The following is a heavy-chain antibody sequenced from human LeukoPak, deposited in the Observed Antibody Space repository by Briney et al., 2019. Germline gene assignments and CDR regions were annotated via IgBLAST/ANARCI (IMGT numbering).Heavy chain of an antibody. J-gene: IGHJ6*02. D-gene: IGHD2-15*01. CDR2: IFSDDTT. CDR3: ARDPRVDHSGMDA. CDR1: GSTVSSNY. V-gene: IGHV3-66*01. Sequence: GGSLTLSCAASGSTVSSNYMNWVRQGPGKGLEWISTIFSDDTTYYADSVKGRFIISRDNFKNTLYLQMSSLRVEDTAVYYCARDPRVDHSGMDAWGQGTTVTVSS.